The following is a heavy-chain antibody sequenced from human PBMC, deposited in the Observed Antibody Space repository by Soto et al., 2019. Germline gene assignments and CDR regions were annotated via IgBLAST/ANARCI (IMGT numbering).Heavy chain of an antibody. CDR2: NYYSGIT. D-gene: IGHD6-6*01. CDR1: GGSISSGGYS. V-gene: IGHV4-31*11. Sequence: PSETLSLTCAVSGGSISSGGYSWSWIRRHPGKGLEWIGYNYYSGITYYNPSLKSRVTISLDTSKNQFSLKLSSVTAADTAVYYCARGSSIAGLYYGMDVWGQGTTVTVSS. CDR3: ARGSSIAGLYYGMDV. J-gene: IGHJ6*02.